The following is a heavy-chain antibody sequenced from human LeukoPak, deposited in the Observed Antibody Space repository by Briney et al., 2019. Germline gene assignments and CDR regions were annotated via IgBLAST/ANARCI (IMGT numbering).Heavy chain of an antibody. D-gene: IGHD2-2*01. Sequence: PSETLSLTCTVSGGSISSYYWSWIRQPAGKGLEWIGRIYTSGSTNYNPSLKSRVTMSVDTSKNQFSLKLSSVTAADTAVYYCARDQGGSAIVVVPAAKGWFDPWGQGTLVTVSS. CDR2: IYTSGST. V-gene: IGHV4-4*07. CDR3: ARDQGGSAIVVVPAAKGWFDP. CDR1: GGSISSYY. J-gene: IGHJ5*02.